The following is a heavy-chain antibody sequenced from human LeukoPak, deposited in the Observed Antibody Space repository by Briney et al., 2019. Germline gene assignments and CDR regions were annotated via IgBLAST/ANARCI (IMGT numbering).Heavy chain of an antibody. CDR3: ARAISGYSYGYPISGYFDY. J-gene: IGHJ4*02. CDR1: GGSFCGYY. D-gene: IGHD5-18*01. V-gene: IGHV4-34*01. Sequence: SETLSHTCAVYGGSFCGYYWSWIRQPPGKGLEWIGEINHSGSTNYNPSLKSRVTISVDTSKNQFSLKLSSVTAADTAVYYCARAISGYSYGYPISGYFDYWGQGTLVTVSS. CDR2: INHSGST.